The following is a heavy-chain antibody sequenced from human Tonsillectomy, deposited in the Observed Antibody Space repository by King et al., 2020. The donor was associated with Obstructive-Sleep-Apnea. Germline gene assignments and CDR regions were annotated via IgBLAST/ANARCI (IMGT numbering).Heavy chain of an antibody. D-gene: IGHD6-13*01. V-gene: IGHV3-74*01. CDR2: INSDGSSP. CDR1: GFTFSSYW. Sequence: VQLVESGGGLVQPGGSLRLSCAASGFTFSSYWMHWVRQAPGKGLVWVSRINSDGSSPSYADSVKGRFTISSEKAKNTLYLQMNSLRAEDTAVYYYASGGIAAAEYWGQGTLVTVSS. J-gene: IGHJ4*02. CDR3: ASGGIAAAEY.